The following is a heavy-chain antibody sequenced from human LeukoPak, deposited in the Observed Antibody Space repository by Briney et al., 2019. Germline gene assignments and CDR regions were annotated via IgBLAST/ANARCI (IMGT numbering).Heavy chain of an antibody. J-gene: IGHJ4*02. CDR2: IYPADSDT. V-gene: IGHV5-51*01. D-gene: IGHD3-9*01. CDR1: GYSFTSYW. CDR3: ARRDGSRYVY. Sequence: GESLKIPCKGSGYSFTSYWIGWVRQMPGKGLEWMGIIYPADSDTKYSPSFQGQVTISADKSISTAYLQWSSLTASDTAMYYCARRDGSRYVYWGQGTLVTVSS.